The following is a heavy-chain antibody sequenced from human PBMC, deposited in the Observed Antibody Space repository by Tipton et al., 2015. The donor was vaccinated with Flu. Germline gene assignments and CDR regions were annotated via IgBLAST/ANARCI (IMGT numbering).Heavy chain of an antibody. J-gene: IGHJ4*02. D-gene: IGHD3-3*01. V-gene: IGHV4-30-4*01. Sequence: TLSLTCTVSGGSISSGDYYWSWIRQPPGKGLEWIGYIYYSGSTYYNPSLKSRVTISVDTSKNQFSLKLSSVTAADTAVYYCARSETYYDFWSWQTRSFDYWGQGTLVTVSS. CDR3: ARSETYYDFWSWQTRSFDY. CDR1: GGSISSGDYY. CDR2: IYYSGST.